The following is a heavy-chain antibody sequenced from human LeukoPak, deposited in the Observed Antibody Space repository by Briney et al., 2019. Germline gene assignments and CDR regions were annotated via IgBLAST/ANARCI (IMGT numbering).Heavy chain of an antibody. CDR2: IYSGGST. V-gene: IGHV3-53*01. D-gene: IGHD6-13*01. J-gene: IGHJ4*02. Sequence: GGSLRLSCAASGFIVSTNYMSWVRQAPGKGLEWVSVIYSGGSTYYADSVRGRFTISRDNSKNTLYLQMNSLRAEDTAVYYCARVMPYTSSWAVYYFDYWGQGTMVTVSS. CDR3: ARVMPYTSSWAVYYFDY. CDR1: GFIVSTNY.